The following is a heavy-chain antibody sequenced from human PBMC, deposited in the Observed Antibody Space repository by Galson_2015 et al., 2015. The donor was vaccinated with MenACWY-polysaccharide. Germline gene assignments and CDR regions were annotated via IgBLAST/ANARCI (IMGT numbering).Heavy chain of an antibody. V-gene: IGHV5-51*01. Sequence: IFPGDSDTRYSPSFQGQVTISADKSISTAYLQWSILKASDTAMYYCARPSYSSSWNPFDYWGQGTLATVSS. CDR2: IFPGDSDT. CDR3: ARPSYSSSWNPFDY. D-gene: IGHD6-13*01. J-gene: IGHJ4*02.